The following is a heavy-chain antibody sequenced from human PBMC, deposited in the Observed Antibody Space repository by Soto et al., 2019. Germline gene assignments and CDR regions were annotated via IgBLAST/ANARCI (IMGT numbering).Heavy chain of an antibody. V-gene: IGHV3-13*01. D-gene: IGHD6-13*01. CDR2: IGTAGDT. CDR3: ARVAAAGIFLDYYFDY. J-gene: IGHJ4*02. CDR1: GFTFSSYD. Sequence: PGGSLRLSCAASGFTFSSYDMHWVRQATGKGLEWVSAIGTAGDTYYPGSVKCRFTISRENAKNSWYLQRNSLRAEDTAVYYCARVAAAGIFLDYYFDYWGQGTLVTVSS.